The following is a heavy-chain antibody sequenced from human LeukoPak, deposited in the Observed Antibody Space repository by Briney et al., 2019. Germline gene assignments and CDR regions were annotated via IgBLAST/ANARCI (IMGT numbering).Heavy chain of an antibody. CDR2: IYPGDSDT. Sequence: GESLKISCKGSGYSFTSYWIGWVRQMPGKGLEWMGIIYPGDSDTRYSPSFQGQVTISADKSISTAYLQWSSLKASDTAMYYCARTYYYGSGSYTKHSPFDYWGQGTLVTVSS. D-gene: IGHD3-10*01. CDR3: ARTYYYGSGSYTKHSPFDY. J-gene: IGHJ4*02. V-gene: IGHV5-51*01. CDR1: GYSFTSYW.